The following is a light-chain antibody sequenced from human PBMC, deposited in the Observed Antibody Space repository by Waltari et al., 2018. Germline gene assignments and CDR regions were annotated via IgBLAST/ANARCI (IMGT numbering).Light chain of an antibody. CDR1: QFVTSNY. J-gene: IGKJ5*01. CDR3: QQYDDWLPIT. V-gene: IGKV3-15*01. CDR2: SAS. Sequence: EIVLTQFPGTLSVSPGKRATLFCRASQFVTSNYLAWYQQKPGQAPRLLIYSASTRATAVPARFSGSGSGTEFTLTISSLQSEDFAVYYCQQYDDWLPITFGQGTRLDIK.